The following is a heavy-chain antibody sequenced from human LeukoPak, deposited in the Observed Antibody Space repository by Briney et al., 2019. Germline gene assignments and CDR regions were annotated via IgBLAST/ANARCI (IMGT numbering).Heavy chain of an antibody. J-gene: IGHJ6*02. D-gene: IGHD4-11*01. CDR2: FDPEDGET. V-gene: IGHV1-24*01. CDR3: ARGPGLPEGDYYYGMDV. Sequence: ASVKVSCKVSGYTLTELSMHWVRQAPGKGLEWMGGFDPEDGETIYAQKFQGRVTMTEDTSTDTAYMELSSLRAEDTAVYYCARGPGLPEGDYYYGMDVWGQGTTVTVSS. CDR1: GYTLTELS.